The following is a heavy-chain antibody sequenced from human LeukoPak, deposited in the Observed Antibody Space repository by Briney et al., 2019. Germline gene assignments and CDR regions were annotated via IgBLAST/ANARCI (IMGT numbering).Heavy chain of an antibody. CDR3: ASRAPRDNFNRYLPIDY. CDR2: IYHSGST. D-gene: IGHD1-20*01. V-gene: IGHV4-4*02. Sequence: SETLSLTCAVAGASISNSNWWTWVRQPPGKGLEWIGEIYHSGSTNYKPSLKSRATISVDKSKNQFSLKLSSVTAADTAVYYCASRAPRDNFNRYLPIDYWGQGTLVTVSS. CDR1: GASISNSNW. J-gene: IGHJ4*02.